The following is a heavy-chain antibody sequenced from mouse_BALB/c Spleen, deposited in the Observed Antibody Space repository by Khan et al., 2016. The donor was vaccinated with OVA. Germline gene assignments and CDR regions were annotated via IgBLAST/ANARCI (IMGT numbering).Heavy chain of an antibody. CDR2: IWSDGST. CDR3: ARELRLGGFAY. V-gene: IGHV2-6-7*01. CDR1: GFSLTGYG. J-gene: IGHJ3*01. D-gene: IGHD1-2*01. Sequence: VQLKESGPGLVAPSQSLSITCTVSGFSLTGYGVNWVRQPPGKDLAWLGMIWSDGSTDYNSALKSRLSINKDNSKSQVFLKMNSLQTDDTARYFCARELRLGGFAYWGQGTLVTVST.